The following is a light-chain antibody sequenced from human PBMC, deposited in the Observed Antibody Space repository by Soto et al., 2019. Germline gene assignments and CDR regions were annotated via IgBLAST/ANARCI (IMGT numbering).Light chain of an antibody. CDR3: QQRSNWPLT. CDR1: QSVSSY. J-gene: IGKJ3*01. CDR2: DAS. V-gene: IGKV3-11*01. Sequence: IVLTQSPATLSLSPGERATLSFRASQSVSSYLAWYQQKPGQAPRLLIYDASNRATGIPARFSGSGSGTDFTLTISSLEPEDFAVYYCQQRSNWPLTFGPGTKVDIK.